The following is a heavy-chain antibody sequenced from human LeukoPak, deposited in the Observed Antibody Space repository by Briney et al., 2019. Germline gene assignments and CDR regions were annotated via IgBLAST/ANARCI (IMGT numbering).Heavy chain of an antibody. CDR1: GGTFSSYA. CDR3: ARAPYYDSSGYLDY. Sequence: SVKVSCKASGGTFSSYAISWVRQAPGQGLEWMGGIIPIFGTANYAQKFQGRVTITADKSTSTAYMELRSLRSDDTAVYYCARAPYYDSSGYLDYWGQGTLVTVSS. V-gene: IGHV1-69*06. J-gene: IGHJ4*02. CDR2: IIPIFGTA. D-gene: IGHD3-22*01.